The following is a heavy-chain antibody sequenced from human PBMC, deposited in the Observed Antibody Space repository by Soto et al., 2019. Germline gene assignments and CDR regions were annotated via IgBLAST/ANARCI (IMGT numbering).Heavy chain of an antibody. V-gene: IGHV1-18*01. J-gene: IGHJ4*02. CDR2: ISAYNGNT. CDR1: GYTFTSYG. CDR3: ARDLAPDYDFWSGYSKEYYFDY. Sequence: ASVKVSCKASGYTFTSYGISWVRQAPGQGLERMGWISAYNGNTNYAQKLQGRVTMTTDTSTSTAYMELRSLRSDDTAVYYCARDLAPDYDFWSGYSKEYYFDYWGQGTLVTVSS. D-gene: IGHD3-3*01.